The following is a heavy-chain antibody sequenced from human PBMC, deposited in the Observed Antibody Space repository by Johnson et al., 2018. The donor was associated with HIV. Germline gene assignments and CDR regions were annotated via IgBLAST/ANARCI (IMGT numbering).Heavy chain of an antibody. V-gene: IGHV3-30*18. CDR2: ISYNGRNK. J-gene: IGHJ3*02. CDR1: GFTFSNYD. Sequence: QVQLVESGGGVVQPGRSLRLSCAASGFTFSNYDMHWVRQAPGKGLEWVAVISYNGRNKHSADSLKGRFTISRDNPKNTLYLQMNILRAEDTAVYYCAKRYSGSLRDAFDIWGQGTMVTVSS. CDR3: AKRYSGSLRDAFDI. D-gene: IGHD1-26*01.